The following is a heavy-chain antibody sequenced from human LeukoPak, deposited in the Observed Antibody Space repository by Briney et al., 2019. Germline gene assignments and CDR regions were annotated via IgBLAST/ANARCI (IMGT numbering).Heavy chain of an antibody. Sequence: GGSLRLSCAASGFTFSNYGMHWVRQAPGKGLEWVAVIGYDGSNKYYADSVKGRFTIPRDNSKNTLYLQMSSLRAEDTAVYHCASQYCSRGHCGDVYFDYWRQGTLVTVSP. V-gene: IGHV3-33*01. CDR3: ASQYCSRGHCGDVYFDY. CDR1: GFTFSNYG. D-gene: IGHD2-15*01. CDR2: IGYDGSNK. J-gene: IGHJ4*02.